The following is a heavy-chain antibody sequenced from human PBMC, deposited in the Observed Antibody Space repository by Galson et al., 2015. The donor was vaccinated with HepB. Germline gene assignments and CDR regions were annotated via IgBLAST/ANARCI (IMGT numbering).Heavy chain of an antibody. V-gene: IGHV4-34*01. CDR1: GGSFSGYY. CDR2: INHSGST. CDR3: ARGRVLWFGEPNWFDP. Sequence: TLSLTCAVYGGSFSGYYWSWLRQPPGKGLEWIGEINHSGSTNYNPSLKSRVTISVDTSKNQFSLKLSSVTAADTAVYYCARGRVLWFGEPNWFDPWGQGTLVTVSS. D-gene: IGHD3-10*01. J-gene: IGHJ5*02.